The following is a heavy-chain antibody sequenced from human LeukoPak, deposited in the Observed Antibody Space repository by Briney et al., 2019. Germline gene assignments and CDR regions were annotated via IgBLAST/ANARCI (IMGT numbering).Heavy chain of an antibody. D-gene: IGHD7-27*01. CDR3: ARTGGDDY. J-gene: IGHJ4*02. V-gene: IGHV3-48*03. Sequence: GGSLRLSGAASGFIISNYEMNWVRQAPGKGLEWVSYISSSGSTIYYADSVKGRFTISRDNAKNSLHLQVNSLRAEDTAVCYCARTGGDDYWGQGTLVTVSS. CDR1: GFIISNYE. CDR2: ISSSGSTI.